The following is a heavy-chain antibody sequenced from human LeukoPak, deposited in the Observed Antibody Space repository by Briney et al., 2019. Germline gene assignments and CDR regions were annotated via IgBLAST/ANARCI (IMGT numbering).Heavy chain of an antibody. V-gene: IGHV4-39*01. CDR1: GGSISSSSYY. Sequence: SETLSLTCTVSGGSISSSSYYWGWIRQPPGKGLEWIGSIYYSGSTYYNPSLKSRVTISVDTSKNQFSLKLSSVTAADTAVYYCARRFISAGDAFDIWGQGTVVTVSS. D-gene: IGHD3-16*02. CDR2: IYYSGST. CDR3: ARRFISAGDAFDI. J-gene: IGHJ3*02.